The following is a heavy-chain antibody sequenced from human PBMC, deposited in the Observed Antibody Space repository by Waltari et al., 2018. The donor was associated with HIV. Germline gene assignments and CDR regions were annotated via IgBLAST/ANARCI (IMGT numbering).Heavy chain of an antibody. J-gene: IGHJ4*02. CDR1: GYTFTSYA. CDR2: INAGNGNK. CDR3: ARGRYYDSSGPYFDY. D-gene: IGHD3-22*01. Sequence: QVQLVQSGAEVKKPGASVKVSCKASGYTFTSYAMHWVRRAPGQRLEWMGWINAGNGNKKDSQKCQGRVTITRDTSASTAYMELSSMRSEDTAVYYCARGRYYDSSGPYFDYWGQGTLVTVSS. V-gene: IGHV1-3*01.